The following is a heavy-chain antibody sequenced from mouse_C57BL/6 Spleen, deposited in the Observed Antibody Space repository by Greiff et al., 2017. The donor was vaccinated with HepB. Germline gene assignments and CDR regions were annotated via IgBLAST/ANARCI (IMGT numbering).Heavy chain of an antibody. CDR2: IHPNSGST. D-gene: IGHD2-3*01. J-gene: IGHJ4*01. CDR3: ARDKNDSCPYAMDY. Sequence: QVQLQQPGAELVKPGASVKLSCKASGYTFTSYWMHWVKQRPGQGLEWIGMIHPNSGSTNYNEKFKSKATLTVDKSSSTAYMQLSSLTAEDSAVYYCARDKNDSCPYAMDYWGQGTSVTVSS. CDR1: GYTFTSYW. V-gene: IGHV1-64*01.